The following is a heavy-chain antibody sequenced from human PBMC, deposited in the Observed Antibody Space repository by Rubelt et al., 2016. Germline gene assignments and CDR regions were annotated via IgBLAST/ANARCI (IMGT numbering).Heavy chain of an antibody. CDR1: GFTFSSYA. V-gene: IGHV3-23*01. Sequence: EVQLLESGGGLVQPGGSLRLSCAASGFTFSSYAMSWVRQAPGKGLEWVPSINLSGGGTYYADSVEGRFTISRDNSKNTLFLQMNSLRAEDTAVYYCAKDGRIGAPFRYSWGQGTLVTVSS. CDR2: INLSGGGT. J-gene: IGHJ4*02. D-gene: IGHD6-6*01. CDR3: AKDGRIGAPFRYS.